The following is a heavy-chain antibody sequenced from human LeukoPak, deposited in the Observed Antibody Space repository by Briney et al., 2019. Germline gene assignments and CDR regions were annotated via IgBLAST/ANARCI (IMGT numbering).Heavy chain of an antibody. V-gene: IGHV3-30-3*01. CDR1: GFSFNSYT. CDR3: ARDPTVSVPDYFDY. CDR2: ISYDGGLQ. J-gene: IGHJ4*02. Sequence: GGSLRLSCAASGFSFNSYTMHWVRQSPDKGLEWVAVISYDGGLQFYGDSVKGRFIISRDNSRNTLYLQMNSLGPEDTAVYYCARDPTVSVPDYFDYWGQGILVTVSS. D-gene: IGHD4-11*01.